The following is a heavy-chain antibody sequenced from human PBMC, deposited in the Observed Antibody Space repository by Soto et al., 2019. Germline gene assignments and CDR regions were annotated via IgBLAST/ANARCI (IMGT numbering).Heavy chain of an antibody. CDR3: ARDLSSWYYYYCMDV. D-gene: IGHD6-13*01. CDR2: IIHIFGTA. V-gene: IGHV1-69*06. CDR1: GGTFSSYA. Sequence: SVKVSCKASGGTFSSYAISWVRQAPGQGLEWMGGIIHIFGTANYAQKFQGRVTITADKSTSTAYMELSSLRSEDMAVYYCARDLSSWYYYYCMDVWGQGTTVTVSS. J-gene: IGHJ6*02.